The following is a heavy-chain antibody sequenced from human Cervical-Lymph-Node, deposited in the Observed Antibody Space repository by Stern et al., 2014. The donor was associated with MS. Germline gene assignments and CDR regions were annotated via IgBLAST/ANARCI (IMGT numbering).Heavy chain of an antibody. D-gene: IGHD3-10*02. V-gene: IGHV5-51*01. CDR2: IYPGDSDT. Sequence: VQLMQSGAEVKKPGESLKISCKGSGYSFTNYWIGWVRQMPGKGLEWMGIIYPGDSDTRYSPSFQGQVTISADRSITTAYLQWSSLKASDTAIYYCARGNITMVREDYFDYWGQGTLVTVSS. CDR3: ARGNITMVREDYFDY. J-gene: IGHJ4*02. CDR1: GYSFTNYW.